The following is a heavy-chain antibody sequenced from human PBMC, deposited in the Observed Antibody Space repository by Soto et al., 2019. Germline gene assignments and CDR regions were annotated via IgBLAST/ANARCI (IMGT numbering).Heavy chain of an antibody. CDR1: GFTFSSYG. Sequence: QVQLVESGGGVVQPGRSLRLSCAASGFTFSSYGMHWVRQAPGKGLEWVAVIWYDGSNKYYADSVKGRFTISRDNSQHTLYLQMNSRRAEDTAVYYCARDSYLPTFPSLWFGATDREPYYYYYGMDVWVQGTTVTVSS. CDR3: ARDSYLPTFPSLWFGATDREPYYYYYGMDV. CDR2: IWYDGSNK. V-gene: IGHV3-33*01. J-gene: IGHJ6*02. D-gene: IGHD3-10*01.